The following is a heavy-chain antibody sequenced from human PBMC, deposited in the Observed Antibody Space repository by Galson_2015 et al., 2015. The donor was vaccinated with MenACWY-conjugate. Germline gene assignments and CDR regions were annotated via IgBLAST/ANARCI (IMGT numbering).Heavy chain of an antibody. V-gene: IGHV4-38-2*02. CDR1: GYSISSGSF. CDR2: THHSGGT. CDR3: ARRVRRLTKPFDS. Sequence: SETLSLTCTVSGYSISSGSFWAWIRQTPGKGLEWLGTTHHSGGTYSNPSLENRVTISLDTSKHAVSLRLNSLTAADSAVYYCARRVRRLTKPFDSLGQGLLVTVSP. D-gene: IGHD3-10*01. J-gene: IGHJ4*02.